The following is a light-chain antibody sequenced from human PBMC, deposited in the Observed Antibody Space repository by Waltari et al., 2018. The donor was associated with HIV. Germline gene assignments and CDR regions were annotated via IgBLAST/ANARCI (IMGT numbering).Light chain of an antibody. J-gene: IGKJ4*01. CDR3: MQALEAPLT. CDR2: VGS. Sequence: DVVMTQSPLSLRVTPGEPASISCRSSQSLLSRNGNNYLDWYLQKPGTSPQLLIYVGSNRACWVPDRCSSSGLGTDFTLKISRVEAEDVGVYYCMQALEAPLTFGGGTKVQIK. CDR1: QSLLSRNGNNY. V-gene: IGKV2-28*01.